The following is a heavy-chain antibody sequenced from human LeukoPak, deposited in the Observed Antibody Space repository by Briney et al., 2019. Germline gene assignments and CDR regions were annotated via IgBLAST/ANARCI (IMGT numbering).Heavy chain of an antibody. D-gene: IGHD3-10*01. CDR1: GQSLTGYF. Sequence: GASVTVSCTASGQSLTGYFIHWVRQAPGQGLEWVGRIDPNTSDTIYAQNFQGRVTVTSATSISTAYMELSRLTSDDTAVYFCARLGLHGSGTYYFFDYWGQGTLVTVSS. V-gene: IGHV1-2*06. J-gene: IGHJ4*02. CDR2: IDPNTSDT. CDR3: ARLGLHGSGTYYFFDY.